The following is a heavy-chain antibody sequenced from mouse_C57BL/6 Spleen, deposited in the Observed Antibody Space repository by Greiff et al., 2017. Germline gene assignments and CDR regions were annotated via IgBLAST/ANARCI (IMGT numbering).Heavy chain of an antibody. CDR2: IDPENGDT. V-gene: IGHV14-4*01. Sequence: VQLQQSGAELVRPGASVKLSCTASGFNIKADYMHWVKQRPEQGLEWIGWIDPENGDTEYASKFQGKATITADTSSTTAYMQLRSLTSEDTAVYYCTAYDSNWWGQGTTLTVSS. J-gene: IGHJ2*01. D-gene: IGHD2-5*01. CDR3: TAYDSNW. CDR1: GFNIKADY.